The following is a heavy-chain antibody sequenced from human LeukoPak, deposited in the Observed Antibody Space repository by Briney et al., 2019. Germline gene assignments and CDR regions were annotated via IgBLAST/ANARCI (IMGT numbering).Heavy chain of an antibody. J-gene: IGHJ1*01. CDR3: ARDNPMYSSGGQH. CDR2: IIPIFDRT. CDR1: GYTFTSYG. Sequence: ASVKVSCKASGYTFTSYGINWVRQAPGQGLEWMGGIIPIFDRTNYAQKFQGRVTITTDESTSTAYMELRSLRSDDTAVYYCARDNPMYSSGGQHWGQGTLVTVSS. V-gene: IGHV1-69*05. D-gene: IGHD6-19*01.